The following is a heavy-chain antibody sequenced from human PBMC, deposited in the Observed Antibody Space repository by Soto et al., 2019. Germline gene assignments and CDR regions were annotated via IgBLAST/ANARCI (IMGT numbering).Heavy chain of an antibody. Sequence: SVKVSCKASGGTFSSYATSWVRQAPGQGLEWMGGIIPIFGTANYAQKFQGRVTITADESTSTAYMELSSLRSEDTAVYYCARSNDFWSGPMDVWGQGTTVTVSS. CDR2: IIPIFGTA. J-gene: IGHJ6*02. CDR3: ARSNDFWSGPMDV. V-gene: IGHV1-69*13. D-gene: IGHD3-3*01. CDR1: GGTFSSYA.